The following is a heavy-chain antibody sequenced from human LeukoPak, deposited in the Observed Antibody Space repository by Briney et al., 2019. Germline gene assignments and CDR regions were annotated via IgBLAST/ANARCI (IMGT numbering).Heavy chain of an antibody. Sequence: GGSLRLSCAASGFTFSSYGMHWVRQAPGKGLEWVANIKQDGSEKYYVDSVKGRFTISRDNSKNTLYVQMNSLRGEDTAVYYCAKDRYEVYYYYMDVWGKGTTVTISS. V-gene: IGHV3-30*02. CDR2: IKQDGSEK. J-gene: IGHJ6*03. CDR1: GFTFSSYG. D-gene: IGHD3-3*01. CDR3: AKDRYEVYYYYMDV.